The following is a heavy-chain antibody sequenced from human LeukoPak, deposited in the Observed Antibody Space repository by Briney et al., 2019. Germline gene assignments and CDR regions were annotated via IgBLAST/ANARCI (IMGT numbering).Heavy chain of an antibody. J-gene: IGHJ3*02. V-gene: IGHV3-23*01. CDR3: AKIHQNRVVVGAKGAFDI. D-gene: IGHD2-15*01. CDR2: IGSSGGGT. Sequence: GGSLRLSCAASGFTFSNYWMHWVRQVPGKGLEWVSGIGSSGGGTYYADSVKGRFTISRDTSKDTVYLQMDSLRAEDTAIYYCAKIHQNRVVVGAKGAFDIWGQGTVVTVSS. CDR1: GFTFSNYW.